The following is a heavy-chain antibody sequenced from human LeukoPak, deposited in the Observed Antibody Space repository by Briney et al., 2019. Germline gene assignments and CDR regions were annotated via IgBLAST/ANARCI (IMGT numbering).Heavy chain of an antibody. D-gene: IGHD5-12*01. CDR3: ARDKAWLDP. J-gene: IGHJ5*02. V-gene: IGHV3-72*01. CDR2: SRNKANSYTT. Sequence: GGSLRLSCAASGFTFSDHYMDWVRLAPGKGLEWVGRSRNKANSYTTDYAASVKGRFTISRDDSKNSLYLQMNSLKTEDTAVYYCARDKAWLDPWGQGTLVTVSS. CDR1: GFTFSDHY.